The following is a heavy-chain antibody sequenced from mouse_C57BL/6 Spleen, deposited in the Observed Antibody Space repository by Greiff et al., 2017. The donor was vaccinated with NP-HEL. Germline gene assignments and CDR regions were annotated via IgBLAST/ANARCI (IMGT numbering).Heavy chain of an antibody. J-gene: IGHJ4*01. Sequence: VQLQQSGAELAKPGASVKLSCQASGYTFTSYWMHWVKQRPGQGLEWIGYINPSSGYTKYNQKFKDKATLTSDKSSSTDYMQLSSLTYEDSAVYYCARQLRPVYYAMDYWGQGTSVTVSS. D-gene: IGHD3-2*02. CDR1: GYTFTSYW. CDR2: INPSSGYT. CDR3: ARQLRPVYYAMDY. V-gene: IGHV1-7*01.